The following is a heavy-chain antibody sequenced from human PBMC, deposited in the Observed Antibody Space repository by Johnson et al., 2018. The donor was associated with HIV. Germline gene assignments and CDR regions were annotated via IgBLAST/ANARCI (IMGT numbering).Heavy chain of an antibody. CDR3: ARDMGGGYSSSSYAFDI. CDR2: ISVSGGST. D-gene: IGHD6-6*01. CDR1: GFTFSSYA. Sequence: EVHLVESGGGLVQPGGSLRLSCAASGFTFSSYAMSWVRQAPGKGLAWVSAISVSGGSTYYAASVKGRFTISSDNSKNPLYRQMHSLRAEDTAVYYCARDMGGGYSSSSYAFDIWGQGTMVTVSS. J-gene: IGHJ3*02. V-gene: IGHV3-23*04.